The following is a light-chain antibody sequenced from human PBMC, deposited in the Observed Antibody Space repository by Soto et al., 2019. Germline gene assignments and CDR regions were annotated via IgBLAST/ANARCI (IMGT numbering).Light chain of an antibody. J-gene: IGKJ3*01. V-gene: IGKV3-11*01. CDR3: QQRSNWPPLFT. CDR2: DAS. CDR1: QSVSSY. Sequence: EIVLTQSPATLSLSPGERATLSCRASQSVSSYLALYQQKPGQAPRLLIYDASNRATGIPARFSGSGSGTDFTLTISSLEPEDFAVYYCQQRSNWPPLFTFGPGTKVYIK.